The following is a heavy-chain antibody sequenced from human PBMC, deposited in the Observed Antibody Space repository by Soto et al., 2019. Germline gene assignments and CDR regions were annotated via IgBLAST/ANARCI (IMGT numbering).Heavy chain of an antibody. CDR1: GFTFSTFG. J-gene: IGHJ4*02. CDR2: ISKEGSNE. D-gene: IGHD3-10*01. V-gene: IGHV3-30*18. CDR3: AKDRTLVWFGESIDY. Sequence: QVQLVESGGGVVQPGRSLRLSCAASGFTFSTFGMHWVRQAPGKGLEWVAAISKEGSNEYYADSVKGRFTISRDNSKNTLSLQMNTLRAEDTAVYYCAKDRTLVWFGESIDYWGQGALVTVSS.